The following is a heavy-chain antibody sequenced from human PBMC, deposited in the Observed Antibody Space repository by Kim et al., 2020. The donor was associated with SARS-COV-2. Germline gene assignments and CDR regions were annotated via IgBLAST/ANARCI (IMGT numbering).Heavy chain of an antibody. CDR1: GFTVSSNY. CDR3: SGSGWYRGGHYFDY. D-gene: IGHD6-19*01. CDR2: IYSGGST. Sequence: GGSLRLSCAASGFTVSSNYMSWVRQAPGKGLEWVSVIYSGGSTYYADSVKGRFTISRDNSKNTLYLQMNSLRAEDTAVYYCSGSGWYRGGHYFDYWGQGTLVTVSS. V-gene: IGHV3-66*01. J-gene: IGHJ4*02.